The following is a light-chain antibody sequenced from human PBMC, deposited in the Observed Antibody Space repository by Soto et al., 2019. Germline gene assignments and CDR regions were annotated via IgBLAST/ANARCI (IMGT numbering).Light chain of an antibody. CDR3: HQYGSSPLT. J-gene: IGKJ4*01. Sequence: EIVLTQSPGTLSLSPGERATLSCRASQNVRSNFLAWYQQKPGQAPRLFIYGASSRVTGIPDRFSGSGSGTDFTLTISRLEPDDFAVYYCHQYGSSPLTFARGTKVEI. CDR1: QNVRSNF. CDR2: GAS. V-gene: IGKV3-20*01.